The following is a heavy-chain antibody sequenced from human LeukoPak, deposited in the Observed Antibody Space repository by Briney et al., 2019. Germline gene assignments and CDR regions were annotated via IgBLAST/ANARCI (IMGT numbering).Heavy chain of an antibody. J-gene: IGHJ4*02. V-gene: IGHV3-33*06. CDR1: GFTFSSYG. CDR3: AKDSLGVVIYYFDY. CDR2: IWYDGSNK. D-gene: IGHD3-3*01. Sequence: RPGGSLRLSCAASGFTFSSYGMHWVRQAPGKGLEWVAVIWYDGSNKYYADSVKGRFTISRDNSKNTLYLQMNSLRAEDTAVYYCAKDSLGVVIYYFDYWGQGTLVTVSS.